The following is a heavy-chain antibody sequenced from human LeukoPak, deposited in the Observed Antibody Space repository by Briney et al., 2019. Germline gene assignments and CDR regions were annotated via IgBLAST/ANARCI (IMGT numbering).Heavy chain of an antibody. D-gene: IGHD6-19*01. Sequence: PGGSLRLSCAVSGFTVSTNYMSWVSHAPGKGLEWVSVIYSGGSTYYPDSVKGRFAISRDNSKSTLFLQLNSLRVEDTAVYYCAKGHGSGWYGYFDYWGQGTLVTVSS. CDR1: GFTVSTNY. J-gene: IGHJ4*02. V-gene: IGHV3-53*01. CDR3: AKGHGSGWYGYFDY. CDR2: IYSGGST.